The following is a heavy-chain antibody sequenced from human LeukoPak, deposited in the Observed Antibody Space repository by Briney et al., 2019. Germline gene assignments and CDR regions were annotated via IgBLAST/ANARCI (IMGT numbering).Heavy chain of an antibody. CDR2: ISYDGSNK. CDR3: ARDGLTTVTIDY. D-gene: IGHD4-17*01. J-gene: IGHJ4*02. Sequence: PGGSLRLSCAASGFTFSSYAMHWVRQAPGKGLEWVAVISYDGSNKYYADSVKGRFTISRDNSKNTVYLQMNSLRAEDTAVYYCARDGLTTVTIDYWGQGTLVTVSS. V-gene: IGHV3-30-3*01. CDR1: GFTFSSYA.